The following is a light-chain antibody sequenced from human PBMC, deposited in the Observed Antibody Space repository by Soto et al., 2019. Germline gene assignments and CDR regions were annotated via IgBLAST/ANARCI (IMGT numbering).Light chain of an antibody. CDR2: DDD. CDR1: SSNIGGNS. V-gene: IGLV1-51*01. J-gene: IGLJ1*01. CDR3: GSSDASVSADV. Sequence: QSVLTQPPSVSAAPGQRVTISCSRSSSNIGGNSVSWYQQLPGTAPKLLIYDDDKRPSGIPDRFSGSKSGTSATLRIPAFQTGLEADYHCGSSDASVSADVCGTGSKGTVL.